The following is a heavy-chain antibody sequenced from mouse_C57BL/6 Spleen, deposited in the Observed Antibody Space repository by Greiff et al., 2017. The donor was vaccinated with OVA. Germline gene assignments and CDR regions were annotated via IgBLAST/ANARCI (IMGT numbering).Heavy chain of an antibody. D-gene: IGHD2-2*01. CDR3: AREYYGYPWFAY. V-gene: IGHV5-4*01. Sequence: EVQLVESGGGLVKPGGSLKLSCAASGFTFSSYAMSWVRQTPEKRLEWVATISDGGSYTYYPDNVKGRFTISRDNAKNNLYLQMSHLKSEDTAMYYCAREYYGYPWFAYWGQGTLVTVSA. CDR1: GFTFSSYA. CDR2: ISDGGSYT. J-gene: IGHJ3*01.